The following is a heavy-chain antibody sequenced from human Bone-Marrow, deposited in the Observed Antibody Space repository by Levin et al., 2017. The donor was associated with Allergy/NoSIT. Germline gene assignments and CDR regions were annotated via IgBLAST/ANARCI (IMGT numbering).Heavy chain of an antibody. CDR1: GFTFASYA. Sequence: PGGSLRLSCAASGFTFASYAMSWVRQAPGKGLEWVTVISFDGTNTYYADSVKGRFTISRDNSKNTVYLQMNSLRVEDTAVYYCARTSTSVNPHFYYFDSWGLGVLVTVSS. CDR3: ARTSTSVNPHFYYFDS. D-gene: IGHD4-17*01. CDR2: ISFDGTNT. J-gene: IGHJ4*02. V-gene: IGHV3-30-3*01.